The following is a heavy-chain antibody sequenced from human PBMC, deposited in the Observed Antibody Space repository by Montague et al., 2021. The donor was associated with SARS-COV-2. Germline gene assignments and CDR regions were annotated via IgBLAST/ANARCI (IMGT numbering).Heavy chain of an antibody. D-gene: IGHD3-3*01. Sequence: SETLSLTCAVYGGSFSGYYWSWIRQPPGKGLEWIGKINDSGSTYYNPSFKSRVTISVDTSKNQFSLKLSSVTATDTAVDYCSRGRAARSITNFGVVNPAIRYYYYMDVWGQGTTVTVSS. J-gene: IGHJ6*02. CDR1: GGSFSGYY. CDR3: SRGRAARSITNFGVVNPAIRYYYYMDV. CDR2: INDSGST. V-gene: IGHV4-34*01.